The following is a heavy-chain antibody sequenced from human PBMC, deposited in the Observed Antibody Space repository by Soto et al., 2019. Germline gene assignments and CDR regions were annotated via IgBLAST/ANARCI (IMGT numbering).Heavy chain of an antibody. CDR1: GGSFSGYY. CDR2: INHSGST. J-gene: IGHJ6*02. D-gene: IGHD3-22*01. Sequence: NPSETLSLTCAVYGGSFSGYYWSWIRQPPGKGLEWIGEINHSGSTNYNPSLKSRVTISVDTSKNQFSLKLSSVTAADTAVYYCARARYQYYYDSSGYYPRMDVWGQGTTVTVSS. V-gene: IGHV4-34*01. CDR3: ARARYQYYYDSSGYYPRMDV.